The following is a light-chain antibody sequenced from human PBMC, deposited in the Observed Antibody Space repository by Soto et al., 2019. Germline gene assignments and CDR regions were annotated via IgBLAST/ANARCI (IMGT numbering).Light chain of an antibody. J-gene: IGLJ2*01. Sequence: QSVLTQPASVSGSPGQSITISCTGTNSDVGNYNHVSWYQQHPGKAPKLMIYEVSKRPSGVSNRFSGSKSANTASLTISGLQAEDEAVYYCCSFARSSTWIFGGGTNVTV. CDR1: NSDVGNYNH. CDR2: EVS. CDR3: CSFARSSTWI. V-gene: IGLV2-23*02.